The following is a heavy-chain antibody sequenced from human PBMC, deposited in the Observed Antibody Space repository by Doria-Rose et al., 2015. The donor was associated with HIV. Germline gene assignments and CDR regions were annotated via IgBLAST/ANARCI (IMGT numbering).Heavy chain of an antibody. Sequence: QVTLKESGPVLVKPTETLTLTCTVSGVSLSSPGMGVSWIRQPPGKALEWLANIFSDDERSYKSSLKSRLTISRSTSKSQVVLPMTDMDPVDTATYYCARIKSSRWYHKYYFDFWGQGTLVIVSA. CDR1: GVSLSSPGMG. V-gene: IGHV2-26*01. CDR3: ARIKSSRWYHKYYFDF. D-gene: IGHD6-13*01. J-gene: IGHJ4*02. CDR2: IFSDDER.